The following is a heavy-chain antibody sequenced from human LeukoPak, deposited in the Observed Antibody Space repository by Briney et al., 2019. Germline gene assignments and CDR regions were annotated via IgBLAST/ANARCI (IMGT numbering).Heavy chain of an antibody. CDR3: VKGTTFDAFDM. D-gene: IGHD4-11*01. CDR1: GFTFDDYA. J-gene: IGHJ3*02. Sequence: PGGSLRLSCAASGFTFDDYAMHWVRQVPGKGLEWVSGIGWNSGGIGYADSVKGRFTISRDNAKNSLYLQMNSLRPEDTALLYCVKGTTFDAFDMWGQGTMVTVSS. V-gene: IGHV3-9*01. CDR2: IGWNSGGI.